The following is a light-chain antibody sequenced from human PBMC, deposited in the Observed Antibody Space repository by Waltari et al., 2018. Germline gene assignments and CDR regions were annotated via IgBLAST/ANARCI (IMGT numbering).Light chain of an antibody. CDR1: SSYVCGYNS. J-gene: IGLJ3*02. Sequence: QSALTQPASVSGSPGQSITISCPGTSSYVCGYNSVSWYQQHPGRAPNLKIYDVVNRPSGVSTRFSGSKSGNTASLTISGLQGEDEAVYYCSSFTTNSTLVFGGGTKLTVL. CDR3: SSFTTNSTLV. CDR2: DVV. V-gene: IGLV2-14*03.